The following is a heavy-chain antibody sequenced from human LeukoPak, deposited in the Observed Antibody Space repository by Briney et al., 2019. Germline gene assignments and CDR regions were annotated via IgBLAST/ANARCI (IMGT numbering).Heavy chain of an antibody. CDR3: AKHYMGSYDNRGLDY. J-gene: IGHJ4*02. D-gene: IGHD3-10*01. V-gene: IGHV4-59*08. CDR2: IYYSGST. Sequence: SETLSLTCTVSGGSISSYYWSWIRQPPGKGLEWIGYIYYSGSTNYNPSLKSRVTISVDTSKNQFSLKLSSVTAADTAVYYCAKHYMGSYDNRGLDYWGQGTLVTVSS. CDR1: GGSISSYY.